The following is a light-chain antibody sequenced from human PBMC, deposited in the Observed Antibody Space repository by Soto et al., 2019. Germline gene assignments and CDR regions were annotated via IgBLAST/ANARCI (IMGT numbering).Light chain of an antibody. Sequence: DIVMTQSPDSLAVSLGERATINCKSSQSVLYSSNNKNYLAWYQQKPGQPPKLLIYWASTRESGVPDRLSGSGSVRDFTIAMSSLQAEDGALYYCQQYYRPWTFGQGTKVEIK. J-gene: IGKJ1*01. CDR2: WAS. CDR3: QQYYRPWT. V-gene: IGKV4-1*01. CDR1: QSVLYSSNNKNY.